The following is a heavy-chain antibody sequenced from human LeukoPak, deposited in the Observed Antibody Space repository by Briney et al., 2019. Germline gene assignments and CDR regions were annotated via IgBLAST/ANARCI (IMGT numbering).Heavy chain of an antibody. CDR2: IYYTGNT. CDR1: GGSIGRSSYY. J-gene: IGHJ5*02. Sequence: SETLSLTCTVSGGSIGRSSYYWGWIRQPPGKGLEWIGSIYYTGNTYYNASLKSRVTISIDTSKNQISLKLSSVTAADTAVYYCARGIIAAAGRSSWFDPWGQGTLVTVSS. CDR3: ARGIIAAAGRSSWFDP. V-gene: IGHV4-39*01. D-gene: IGHD6-13*01.